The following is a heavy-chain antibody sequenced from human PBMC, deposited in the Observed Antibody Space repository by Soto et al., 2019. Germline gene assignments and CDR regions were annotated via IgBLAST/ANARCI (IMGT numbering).Heavy chain of an antibody. J-gene: IGHJ4*02. Sequence: SETLSLTCTVSGGSISSSSYYWGWIRQPPGKGLEWIGSIYYSVSTYYNPSLKSRVTISVDTSKNQFSLKLSSVTAADTAVYYCALRLSIVDYWGQGTLVTVSS. CDR1: GGSISSSSYY. V-gene: IGHV4-39*01. CDR3: ALRLSIVDY. D-gene: IGHD5-12*01. CDR2: IYYSVST.